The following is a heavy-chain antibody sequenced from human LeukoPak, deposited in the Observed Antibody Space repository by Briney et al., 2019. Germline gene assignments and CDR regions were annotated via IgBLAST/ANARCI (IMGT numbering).Heavy chain of an antibody. CDR2: IIPILGIA. CDR1: GGTFSSYA. CDR3: ARALGYSGYDQTPYYFDY. J-gene: IGHJ4*02. Sequence: GASVKVSCKASGGTFSSYAISWVRQAPGQGLEWMGRIIPILGIANYAQKFQGRVTITTDESTSTAYMELSSLRSEDTAVYYCARALGYSGYDQTPYYFDYWGQGTLVTVSS. D-gene: IGHD5-12*01. V-gene: IGHV1-69*04.